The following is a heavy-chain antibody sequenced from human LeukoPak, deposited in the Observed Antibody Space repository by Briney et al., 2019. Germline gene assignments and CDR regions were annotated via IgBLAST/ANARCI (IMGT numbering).Heavy chain of an antibody. CDR3: ARALFAGAFYGMDV. V-gene: IGHV3-21*01. J-gene: IGHJ6*02. CDR1: GFTFSSYS. Sequence: GGSLRLSCAASGFTFSSYSMNWVRQAPGKGLEWVSSISSSSSYIYYADSVKGRFTISRDNSKNTLYLQMNSLRAEDTAVYYCARALFAGAFYGMDVWGQGTTVTVSS. CDR2: ISSSSSYI. D-gene: IGHD3-10*01.